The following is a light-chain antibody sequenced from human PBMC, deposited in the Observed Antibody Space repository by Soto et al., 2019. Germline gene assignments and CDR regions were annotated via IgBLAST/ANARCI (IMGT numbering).Light chain of an antibody. CDR2: AAS. Sequence: IQLIQSPSSLSASVGDRVTITCRASQGISSYLAWYQQKPGKAPKLLIYAASNLQSGVPSRFSGSGSGTDFTLTISSLQPEDFATYYCQQLNSYPLTFGGGTKVEIK. V-gene: IGKV1-9*01. CDR1: QGISSY. CDR3: QQLNSYPLT. J-gene: IGKJ4*01.